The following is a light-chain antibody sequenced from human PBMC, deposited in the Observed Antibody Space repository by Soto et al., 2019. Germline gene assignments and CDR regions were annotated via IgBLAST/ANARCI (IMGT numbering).Light chain of an antibody. CDR2: GAS. CDR1: QSVSSSY. CDR3: QQYGSSQYT. V-gene: IGKV3-20*01. Sequence: EIVLTQSPGTLSLSPGERATLSCRASQSVSSSYLTWYQQKPGQAPRLVIYGASSRATGIPDRFSGSGSGTDFTLPIRRLEPEDFAVYYCQQYGSSQYTFGQGTKLEIK. J-gene: IGKJ2*01.